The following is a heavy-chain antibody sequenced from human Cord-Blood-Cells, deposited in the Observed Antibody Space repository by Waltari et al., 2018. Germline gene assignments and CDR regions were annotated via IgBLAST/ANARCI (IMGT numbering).Heavy chain of an antibody. J-gene: IGHJ3*02. CDR1: GYTFTSYA. CDR2: INAGNGNT. V-gene: IGHV1-3*01. Sequence: QVQLVQSGAEVKKPGASVKVSCKASGYTFTSYAMHRVGQAPGQRLEWMGWINAGNGNTKYSQKFQGRVTITRDTSASTAYMELSSLRSEDTAVYYCARDLAGESAFDIWGQGTMVTVSS. D-gene: IGHD6-19*01. CDR3: ARDLAGESAFDI.